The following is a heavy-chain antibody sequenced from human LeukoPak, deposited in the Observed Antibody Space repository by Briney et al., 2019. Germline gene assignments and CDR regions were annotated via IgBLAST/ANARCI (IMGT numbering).Heavy chain of an antibody. CDR1: GYTFTSYA. Sequence: ASVKVSCKASGYTFTSYAMNWVRQAPGQGLEWMGWINTNTGNPTYAQGFTGRFVFSLDTSVSTAYLQISSLKAEDTAVYYCARSGIDRLHYYGSGSYYNWFDPWGQGTLVTVSS. D-gene: IGHD3-10*01. CDR3: ARSGIDRLHYYGSGSYYNWFDP. J-gene: IGHJ5*02. CDR2: INTNTGNP. V-gene: IGHV7-4-1*02.